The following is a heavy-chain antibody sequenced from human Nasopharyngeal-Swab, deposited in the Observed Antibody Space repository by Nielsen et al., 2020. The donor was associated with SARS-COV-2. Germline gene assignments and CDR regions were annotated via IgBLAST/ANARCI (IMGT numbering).Heavy chain of an antibody. CDR3: VRDWSSPSKTAFDY. J-gene: IGHJ4*02. CDR2: IYANGGT. CDR1: GGSLRSGDYY. Sequence: LRLSCDVFGGSLRSGDYYWSWIRQPAGEGLEWIGRIYANGGTNYNPSLTSRVTISVDMSKNQFSLKLISVTAADTAVYYCVRDWSSPSKTAFDYWGQGILVTASS. V-gene: IGHV4-61*02. D-gene: IGHD6-6*01.